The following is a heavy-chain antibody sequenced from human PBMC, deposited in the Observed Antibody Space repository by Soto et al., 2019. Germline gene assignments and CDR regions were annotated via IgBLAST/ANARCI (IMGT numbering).Heavy chain of an antibody. CDR3: ARKPLILPLDY. D-gene: IGHD2-15*01. CDR1: GGSFSGYY. Sequence: PSETLSLTCTVYGGSFSGYYWSWIRQPPGKGLEWIGEIILFGSTNYTPSLKIRVTIFLDTSKNQFSLKLRSVTAADTAVYYCARKPLILPLDYWGQGTLVTVSS. V-gene: IGHV4-34*12. J-gene: IGHJ4*02. CDR2: IILFGST.